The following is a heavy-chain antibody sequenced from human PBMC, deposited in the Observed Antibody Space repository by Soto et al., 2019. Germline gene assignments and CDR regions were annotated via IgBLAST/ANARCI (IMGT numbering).Heavy chain of an antibody. CDR3: AKVAGGLGYFDL. D-gene: IGHD3-16*01. CDR1: GFIFSDYA. Sequence: PGGSLRLSCVASGFIFSDYAMTWVRQAPGKGLQWVATISASGGNIEYADSLKGRFTISRDNSKNSVYLQLSGLTADDTAVHYCAKVAGGLGYFDLWGRGTLVTSP. CDR2: ISASGGNI. J-gene: IGHJ2*01. V-gene: IGHV3-23*01.